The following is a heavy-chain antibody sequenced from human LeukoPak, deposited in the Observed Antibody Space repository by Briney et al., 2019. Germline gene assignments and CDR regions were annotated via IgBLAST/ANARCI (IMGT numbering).Heavy chain of an antibody. D-gene: IGHD2-15*01. CDR3: ARAGGIR. V-gene: IGHV4-34*01. CDR1: GGSFSGYY. Sequence: SETLSLTCAVYGGSFSGYYWSWIRQPPGKGLEWIGEINHSGSTNYNPSLKSRVTISVDTSKNQFSPKLSSVTAADTAAYYCARAGGIRWGQGTLVTVSS. CDR2: INHSGST. J-gene: IGHJ4*02.